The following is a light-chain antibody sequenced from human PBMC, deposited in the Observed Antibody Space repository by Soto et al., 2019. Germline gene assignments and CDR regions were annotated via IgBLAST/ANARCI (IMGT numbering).Light chain of an antibody. J-gene: IGKJ5*01. CDR3: QQYNNWPPIT. Sequence: EIVMTQSPATLSVSPGERATLSCRASQSVGRNLAWYQQKHGQAPRLLLYGASTRATGIPARFIGIGSGTEFTLTIRSLQAEDFAGDYCQQYNNWPPITFGQGTRLEIK. CDR1: QSVGRN. CDR2: GAS. V-gene: IGKV3-15*01.